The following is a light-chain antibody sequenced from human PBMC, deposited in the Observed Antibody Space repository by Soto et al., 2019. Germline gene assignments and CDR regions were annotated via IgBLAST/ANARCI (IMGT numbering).Light chain of an antibody. J-gene: IGLJ3*02. V-gene: IGLV2-11*01. CDR2: DVS. CDR1: SSDVGDYNY. CDR3: CSFAGSYTFWV. Sequence: HSVLTQPRSVSGSPGQSVTMSCTGTSSDVGDYNYVSWYQQYPGKAPKLVIYDVSKRPSGVPDRFSGSKSGNTASLTISGLQAEDEADYYCCSFAGSYTFWVFGGGTKLTVL.